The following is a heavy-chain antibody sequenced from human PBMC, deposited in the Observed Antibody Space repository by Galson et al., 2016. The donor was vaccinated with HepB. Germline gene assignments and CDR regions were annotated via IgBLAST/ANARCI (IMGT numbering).Heavy chain of an antibody. V-gene: IGHV3-30*07. CDR1: GFTFSSDA. J-gene: IGHJ4*02. CDR3: TKDPQLYVTRGVWDN. Sequence: SLRLSCAASGFTFSSDAMHWVRQAPGKGLEWVAVISYDGSEVFYADSLKGRFTVSRDNSRDTLYLQMNSLRPEDTAVYYCTKDPQLYVTRGVWDNWGQGALVTVSS. D-gene: IGHD3-10*01. CDR2: ISYDGSEV.